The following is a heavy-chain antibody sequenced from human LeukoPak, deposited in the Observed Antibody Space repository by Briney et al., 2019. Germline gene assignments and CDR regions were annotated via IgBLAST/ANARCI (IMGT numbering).Heavy chain of an antibody. Sequence: GGSLRLSCAASGFTFSSYSMNWVRQAPGKGLERVSSISSSSSYIYYADSVKSRFTISRDNAKNSLYLQMNSLRAEDTAVYYCALGDYGAPFDYWGQGTLVTVSS. CDR3: ALGDYGAPFDY. J-gene: IGHJ4*02. CDR2: ISSSSSYI. D-gene: IGHD4-17*01. CDR1: GFTFSSYS. V-gene: IGHV3-21*01.